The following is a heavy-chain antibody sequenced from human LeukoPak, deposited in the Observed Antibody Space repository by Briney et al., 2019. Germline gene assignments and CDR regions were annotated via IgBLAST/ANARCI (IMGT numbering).Heavy chain of an antibody. D-gene: IGHD3-9*01. V-gene: IGHV1-18*01. CDR1: GYTFNIYG. CDR2: ISGSNGNT. CDR3: ARVGFDIFTGQIGAFDI. Sequence: ASVKVSCKASGYTFNIYGITWVRQAPGQGLEWMGWISGSNGNTNHAQSLQGRVTMTTDTSTNTAYLELRNLRSDDTAVYYCARVGFDIFTGQIGAFDIWGQGTMVIVSS. J-gene: IGHJ3*02.